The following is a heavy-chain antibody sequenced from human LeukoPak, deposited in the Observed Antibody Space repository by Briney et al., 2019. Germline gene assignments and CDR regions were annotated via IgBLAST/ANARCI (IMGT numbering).Heavy chain of an antibody. CDR3: ARDKSGEWELLSGWWFDP. D-gene: IGHD1-26*01. CDR2: INPNSGGT. CDR1: GYTFTGYY. J-gene: IGHJ5*02. Sequence: ASVKVSCKASGYTFTGYYMHWVRQAPGQGLEWMGWINPNSGGTNYAQKFQGRVTMTRDTSISTAYMELSRPRSDDTAVYYCARDKSGEWELLSGWWFDPWGQGTLVTVSS. V-gene: IGHV1-2*02.